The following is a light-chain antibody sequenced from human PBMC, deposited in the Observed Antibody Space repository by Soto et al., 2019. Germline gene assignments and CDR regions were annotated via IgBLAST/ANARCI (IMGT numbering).Light chain of an antibody. Sequence: DIQMTHSPSTLSASVRYIVTINCRSSQSISTYLNWYQQKPGKAPKLLIYAASSLQSGVPSRFSGSGSGTHFILTISSLQPEDFATYYCQKTYSTPMAFGLGTKVDIK. CDR1: QSISTY. CDR2: AAS. V-gene: IGKV1-39*01. CDR3: QKTYSTPMA. J-gene: IGKJ1*01.